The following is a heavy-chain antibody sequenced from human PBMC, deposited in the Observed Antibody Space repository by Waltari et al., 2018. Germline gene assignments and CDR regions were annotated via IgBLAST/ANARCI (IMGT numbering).Heavy chain of an antibody. V-gene: IGHV3-74*01. D-gene: IGHD3-22*01. CDR1: GLAFSTYW. CDR2: INSDGSGT. Sequence: EVQLVESGEGLVQPGGSLRRSCAASGLAFSTYWMHWVLQAPGKGLVVVSRINSDGSGTIYADSVKGRFTISRDNAKNTLYLQLNSLRVEDTAVYYCAREPSPDSSGYFYYYMDVWGKGTTVTVSS. J-gene: IGHJ6*03. CDR3: AREPSPDSSGYFYYYMDV.